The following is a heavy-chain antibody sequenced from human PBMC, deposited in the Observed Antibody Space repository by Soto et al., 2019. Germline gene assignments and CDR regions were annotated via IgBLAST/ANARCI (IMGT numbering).Heavy chain of an antibody. D-gene: IGHD2-2*01. J-gene: IGHJ6*02. Sequence: EVQLLESGGGLVQPGGSLRLSCAASGFTFSSYAMSWVRQAPGKGLEWVSAISGSGGSTYYADSVKGRFTISRDNSKNTLYRQMNSLRAEDTAVYYCSRYQLKGRGVWGQGTTVTVSS. CDR3: SRYQLKGRGV. CDR1: GFTFSSYA. CDR2: ISGSGGST. V-gene: IGHV3-23*01.